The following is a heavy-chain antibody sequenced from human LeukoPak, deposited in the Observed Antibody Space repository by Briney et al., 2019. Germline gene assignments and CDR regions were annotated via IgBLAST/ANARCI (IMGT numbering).Heavy chain of an antibody. CDR2: IYDSGTT. CDR3: ARHGARSSSWTGDAFDI. CDR1: GDSISSRNW. V-gene: IGHV4-4*02. D-gene: IGHD6-13*01. Sequence: PSETLSLTCAVSGDSISSRNWWSWVRQPPGKGLEWIGEIYDSGTTNYNPSLKSRITISVDKSKNQFSLKLSSVTAADTAVYYCARHGARSSSWTGDAFDIWGQGTMVTVSS. J-gene: IGHJ3*02.